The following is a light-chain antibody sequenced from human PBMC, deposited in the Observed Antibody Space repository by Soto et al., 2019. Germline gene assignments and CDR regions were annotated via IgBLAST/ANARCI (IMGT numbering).Light chain of an antibody. CDR1: QSISNY. CDR3: KQSYTTPRT. V-gene: IGKV1-39*01. J-gene: IGKJ1*01. CDR2: AAS. Sequence: DIQMTQSPSSLSASVGDRVTITCRARQSISNYLNWYQQKPGKAPNLLIYAASSLQSGVPSRISGSGSGTDFTLTISTLQPEEFATYYCKQSYTTPRTFGQGTKVEIK.